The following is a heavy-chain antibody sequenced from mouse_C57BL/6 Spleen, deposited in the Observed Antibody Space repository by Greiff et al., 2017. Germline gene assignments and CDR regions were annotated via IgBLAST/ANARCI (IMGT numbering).Heavy chain of an antibody. CDR3: ARWFHYYAMDY. D-gene: IGHD2-2*01. CDR1: GYTFTSYW. V-gene: IGHV1-50*01. Sequence: VKLQQPGAELVKPGASVKLSCKASGYTFTSYWMQWVKQRPGQGLEWIGEIEPSDSYTNYNQKFKGKATLTVDTSSSTAYMQLSSLTSEDSAVYYCARWFHYYAMDYWGQGTSVTVSS. CDR2: IEPSDSYT. J-gene: IGHJ4*01.